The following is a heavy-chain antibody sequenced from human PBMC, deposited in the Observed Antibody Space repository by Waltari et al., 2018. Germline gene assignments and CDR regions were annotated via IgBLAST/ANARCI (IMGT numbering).Heavy chain of an antibody. J-gene: IGHJ5*02. V-gene: IGHV4-38-2*01. CDR2: SYHSGST. CDR3: ARALLSIAAAVPNWFDP. CDR1: GYSISSGYY. Sequence: QVQLQESGPGLVKPSETLSLTCAVSGYSISSGYYWGWIRQPPGKGLEWLGSSYHSGSTYYNPSLKSGVTIAVDTSKNQFSLKRSSVTAADTAVYYCARALLSIAAAVPNWFDPWGQGTLVTVSS. D-gene: IGHD6-13*01.